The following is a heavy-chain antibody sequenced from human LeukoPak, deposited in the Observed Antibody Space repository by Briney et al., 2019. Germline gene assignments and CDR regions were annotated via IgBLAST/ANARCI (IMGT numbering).Heavy chain of an antibody. J-gene: IGHJ3*02. D-gene: IGHD5-24*01. V-gene: IGHV3-43*01. CDR3: AKDRGRWLQFNAFDI. CDR2: ISWDGGST. Sequence: PGGSLRLSCAASGFTFDDYTMHWVRQAPGKGLEWVSLISWDGGSTYYADSVKGRFTTSRDNSKNSRYLQMNSLRTEDTALYYCAKDRGRWLQFNAFDIWGQGTMVTVSS. CDR1: GFTFDDYT.